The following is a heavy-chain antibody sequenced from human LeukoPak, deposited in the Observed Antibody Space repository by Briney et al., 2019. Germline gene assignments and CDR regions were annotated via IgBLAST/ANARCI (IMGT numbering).Heavy chain of an antibody. Sequence: PGGSLRLSCAASGFTFSSYGMSWVRQAPGKGLEWVSDISGSGGSTNYADSVKGRFTISRDNSKNTLYLQMNSLRAEDTAVYYCARDPRYSSSWLTYYYYYGMDVWGQGTTVTVSS. J-gene: IGHJ6*02. V-gene: IGHV3-23*01. D-gene: IGHD6-13*01. CDR3: ARDPRYSSSWLTYYYYYGMDV. CDR2: ISGSGGST. CDR1: GFTFSSYG.